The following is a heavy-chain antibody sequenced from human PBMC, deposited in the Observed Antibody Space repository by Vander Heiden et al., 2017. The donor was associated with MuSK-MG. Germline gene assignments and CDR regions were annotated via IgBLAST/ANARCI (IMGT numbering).Heavy chain of an antibody. CDR3: AREENDYVSGSYRPYYYYMDV. CDR2: IYTSGST. J-gene: IGHJ6*03. V-gene: IGHV4-61*02. Sequence: QVQLRESGPGLVKPSQTLSLTCTVSGGSIPSGSYYWTWIRQPAGKGLEWIGRIYTSGSTNYNPSLKSRVTMSVDTSKNQFSLKLSSVTAADTAVYYCAREENDYVSGSYRPYYYYMDVWGKGTTVTVS. D-gene: IGHD3-16*02. CDR1: GGSIPSGSYY.